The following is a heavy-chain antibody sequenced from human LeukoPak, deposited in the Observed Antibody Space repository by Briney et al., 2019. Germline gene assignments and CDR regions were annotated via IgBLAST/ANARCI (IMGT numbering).Heavy chain of an antibody. V-gene: IGHV3-30*18. D-gene: IGHD3-9*01. CDR3: AKCTKRSGYTYYYYMDV. CDR2: ISYDGSNK. J-gene: IGHJ6*03. CDR1: GFTFSSYG. Sequence: GRSLRLSCAASGFTFSSYGMHWVRQAPGKGLEWVAVISYDGSNKYYADSVKGRFTISRDNSKNTLYLQMNSLRAEDTAVYYCAKCTKRSGYTYYYYMDVWGKGTTVTISS.